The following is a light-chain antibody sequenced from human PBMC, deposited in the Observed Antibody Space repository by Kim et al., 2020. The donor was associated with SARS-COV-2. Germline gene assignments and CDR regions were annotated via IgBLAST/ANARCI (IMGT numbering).Light chain of an antibody. J-gene: IGLJ2*01. Sequence: SPGQTASITCSGDKLGEKYACWYQQKPGQSPVLVIYQDSKRPSGIPERFSGSNSGNTATLTISGTQAMDEADYYCQAWDSSTALVFGGGTQLTVL. V-gene: IGLV3-1*01. CDR1: KLGEKY. CDR2: QDS. CDR3: QAWDSSTALV.